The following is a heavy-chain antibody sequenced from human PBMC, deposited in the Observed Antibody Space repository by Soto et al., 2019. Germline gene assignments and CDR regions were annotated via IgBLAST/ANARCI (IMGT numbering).Heavy chain of an antibody. CDR1: GFTFSSYA. CDR2: ISGSGGST. V-gene: IGHV3-23*01. D-gene: IGHD3-9*01. J-gene: IGHJ4*02. CDR3: AKVTYYDIVTGYYSSSNFDY. Sequence: GGSLRLSCAASGFTFSSYAMSWVRQAPGKGLEWVSAISGSGGSTYYADSVKGRFTISRDNSKNTLYLQMNSLRAEDTAVYYCAKVTYYDIVTGYYSSSNFDYWGQGTLVTVSS.